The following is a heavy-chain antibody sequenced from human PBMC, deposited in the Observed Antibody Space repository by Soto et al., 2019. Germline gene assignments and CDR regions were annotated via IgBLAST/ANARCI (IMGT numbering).Heavy chain of an antibody. Sequence: PPETLSRNCGVSDCYISIGRYSWRWIRQPPGKGLEWIGYIYHSGSTYYNPSLKSRVTISVDRSKNQFSLKLSSVTAADTAVYYCAREFWNHRWFDPWGQGTLVTGSS. V-gene: IGHV4-30-2*01. CDR1: DCYISIGRYS. D-gene: IGHD1-1*01. J-gene: IGHJ5*02. CDR3: AREFWNHRWFDP. CDR2: IYHSGST.